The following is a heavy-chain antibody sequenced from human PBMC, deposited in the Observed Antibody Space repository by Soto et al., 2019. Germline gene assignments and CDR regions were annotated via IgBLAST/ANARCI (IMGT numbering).Heavy chain of an antibody. D-gene: IGHD1-20*01. Sequence: SQTLSLTCAISGDRVSSNSAVWNWIRQSPSRGLEWLGRTYYRSKWNYDYAVSVRSRITIIPDTSKNQVSLQLNSVTPEDTAVYFCARDSTQITGTTSGYFDYWGQGTLVTVSS. CDR1: GDRVSSNSAV. V-gene: IGHV6-1*01. CDR3: ARDSTQITGTTSGYFDY. J-gene: IGHJ4*02. CDR2: TYYRSKWNY.